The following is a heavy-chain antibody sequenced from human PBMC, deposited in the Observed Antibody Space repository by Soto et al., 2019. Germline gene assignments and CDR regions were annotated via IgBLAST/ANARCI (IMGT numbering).Heavy chain of an antibody. CDR1: GDTLSTYY. J-gene: IGHJ4*02. V-gene: IGHV1-46*03. Sequence: VQLVQSGAEVKRPGASVKISCKASGDTLSTYYMHWARQAPGQGLEGMGIIKPRSGKTNYPQKFQGRVTMTRDTSTTTVYMELSTLRSEDTAMYYCARGVGYSDSSGYPFDYWGQGPLVTVSS. CDR2: IKPRSGKT. D-gene: IGHD3-22*01. CDR3: ARGVGYSDSSGYPFDY.